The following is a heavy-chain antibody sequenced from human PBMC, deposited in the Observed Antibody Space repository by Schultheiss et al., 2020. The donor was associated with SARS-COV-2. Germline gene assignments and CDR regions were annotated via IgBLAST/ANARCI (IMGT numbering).Heavy chain of an antibody. J-gene: IGHJ6*02. CDR3: ARDLPYGSGSYYDYYYGMDV. CDR1: GGSISSGGYY. V-gene: IGHV4-31*03. D-gene: IGHD3-10*01. CDR2: IYYSGST. Sequence: SQTLSLTCTVSGGSISSGGYYWSWIRQHPGKGLEWIGYIYYSGSTYYNPSLKSRVTISVDTSKNQFSLKLSSVTAADTAVYYCARDLPYGSGSYYDYYYGMDVWGQGTTVTVSS.